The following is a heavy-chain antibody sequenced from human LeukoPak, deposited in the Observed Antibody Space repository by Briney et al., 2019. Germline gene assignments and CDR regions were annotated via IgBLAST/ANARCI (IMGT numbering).Heavy chain of an antibody. V-gene: IGHV4-31*03. CDR1: GGSISSGGYY. D-gene: IGHD3-10*01. CDR3: ARFIPRGLGAFDI. Sequence: SQTLSLTCTVSGGSISSGGYYWSWIRQHPGKGLEWIGYIYYSGSTYYNPSLKSRVTISVDTSKNQFSLKLSSVTAADTAVYYCARFIPRGLGAFDIWGQGTMVTVSS. J-gene: IGHJ3*02. CDR2: IYYSGST.